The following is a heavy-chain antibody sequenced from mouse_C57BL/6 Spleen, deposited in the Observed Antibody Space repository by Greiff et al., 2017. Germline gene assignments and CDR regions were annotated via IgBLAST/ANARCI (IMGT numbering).Heavy chain of an antibody. CDR2: INPSTGGT. CDR3: ARGQREDYYAMDY. Sequence: VQLQQSGPELVKPGASVKISCKASGYSFTGYYMNWVKQSPEKSLEWIGEINPSTGGTTYNQKFKAKATLTVDKSSSTAYMQRKSLTSEDSAVYYCARGQREDYYAMDYWGQGTSVTVSS. CDR1: GYSFTGYY. J-gene: IGHJ4*01. V-gene: IGHV1-42*01.